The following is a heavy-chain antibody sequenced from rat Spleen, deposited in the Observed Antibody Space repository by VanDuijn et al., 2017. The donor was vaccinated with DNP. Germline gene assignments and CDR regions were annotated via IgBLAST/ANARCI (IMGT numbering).Heavy chain of an antibody. D-gene: IGHD1-2*01. J-gene: IGHJ4*01. Sequence: EVQLVESGGGLVQPGRSLKLSCAASGFTFSNYDMAWVRQAPTKGLEWVASISTSGGSTYYRDSVQGRFTVSRDNAKSTLYLHMDSLRSEDTATYYCASRAAASSYAMDAWGQGTSVTVSS. V-gene: IGHV5-25*01. CDR3: ASRAAASSYAMDA. CDR1: GFTFSNYD. CDR2: ISTSGGST.